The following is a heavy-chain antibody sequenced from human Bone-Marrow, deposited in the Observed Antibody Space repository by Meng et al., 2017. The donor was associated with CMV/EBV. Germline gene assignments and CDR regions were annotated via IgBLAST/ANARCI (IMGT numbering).Heavy chain of an antibody. CDR1: GFTFSSYE. V-gene: IGHV3-48*03. CDR3: AKAGTIYDSSGRRRPFDY. CDR2: ISSSGNTI. J-gene: IGHJ4*02. Sequence: GESLKISCAASGFTFSSYEMNWVRQAPGKGLEWVSYISSSGNTIYYADSVKGRFTISRDNAKNSLYLQMNSLRAEDTAVYYCAKAGTIYDSSGRRRPFDYWGQGTLVTVSS. D-gene: IGHD3-22*01.